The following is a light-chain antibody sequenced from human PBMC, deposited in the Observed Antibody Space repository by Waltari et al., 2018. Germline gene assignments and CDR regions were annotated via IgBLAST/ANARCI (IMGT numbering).Light chain of an antibody. Sequence: DIVMTQSPDSLAVSLAERPAINCKSSQSVLHSANNENYLTWYQKKPGPPPKLLIYWASTRESGVPDRFSGSGSGTDFTLTISSLQAEDVAVYYCQQYYSPPLTFGGGTKVEIK. J-gene: IGKJ4*01. CDR2: WAS. CDR1: QSVLHSANNENY. V-gene: IGKV4-1*01. CDR3: QQYYSPPLT.